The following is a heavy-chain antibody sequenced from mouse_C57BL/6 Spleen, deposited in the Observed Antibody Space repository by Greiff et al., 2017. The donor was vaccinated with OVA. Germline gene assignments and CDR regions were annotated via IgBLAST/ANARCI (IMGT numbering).Heavy chain of an antibody. CDR3: ARSLITTVVAKYYAMDY. D-gene: IGHD1-1*01. CDR1: GYTFTSYW. V-gene: IGHV1-72*01. J-gene: IGHJ4*01. Sequence: QVQLQQPGAELVKPGASVKLSCKASGYTFTSYWMHWVKQRPGRGLEWIGRIDPNSGGTKYNEKFKSKATLTVDKPSSTAYMQLSSLTSEDSAVYYCARSLITTVVAKYYAMDYWGQGTSVTVSS. CDR2: IDPNSGGT.